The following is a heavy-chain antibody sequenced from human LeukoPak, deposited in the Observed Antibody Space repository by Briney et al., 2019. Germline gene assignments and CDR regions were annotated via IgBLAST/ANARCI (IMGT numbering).Heavy chain of an antibody. V-gene: IGHV1-69*13. D-gene: IGHD3-9*01. J-gene: IGHJ5*02. CDR2: IIPIFGTA. CDR1: GGTFSSYA. CDR3: ARQGAYYDILTGFGRPFDP. Sequence: SVKVSCKASGGTFSSYAISWVRQAPGQGLEWMGGIIPIFGTANYAQKFQGRVTITADEPTSTAYMELSSLRSEDTAVYYCARQGAYYDILTGFGRPFDPWGQGTLVTVSS.